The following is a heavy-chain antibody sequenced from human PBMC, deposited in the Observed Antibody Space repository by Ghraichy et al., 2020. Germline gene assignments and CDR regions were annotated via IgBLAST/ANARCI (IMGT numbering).Heavy chain of an antibody. CDR1: GGSIGSYY. CDR3: ARAPLALSGSYYYDY. J-gene: IGHJ4*02. D-gene: IGHD1-26*01. V-gene: IGHV4-59*01. CDR2: IYYTGST. Sequence: SETLSLTCTVSGGSIGSYYWSWLRQPPGKGLEWIGHIYYTGSTNYNPSLKSRLTISVDTSKNQFSLKLSSVTAADTAVYYCARAPLALSGSYYYDYWGQGTLVTVSS.